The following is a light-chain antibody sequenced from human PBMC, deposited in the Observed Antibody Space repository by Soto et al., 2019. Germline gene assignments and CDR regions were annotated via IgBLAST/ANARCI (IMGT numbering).Light chain of an antibody. CDR1: QRISTW. V-gene: IGKV1-5*01. CDR3: QQYKSYWT. CDR2: DAS. Sequence: DLQMTQSPSTLTASVGDGVTITCRASQRISTWLAWYQQKPGKAPKLLISDASSLETGVPSRFSGSGSGTEFTLTLNSLQPDDFATYYCQQYKSYWTFGQGTKVDIK. J-gene: IGKJ1*01.